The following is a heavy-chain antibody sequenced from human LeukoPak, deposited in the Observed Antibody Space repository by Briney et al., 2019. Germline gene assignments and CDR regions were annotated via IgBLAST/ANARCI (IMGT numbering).Heavy chain of an antibody. V-gene: IGHV1-18*01. Sequence: ASVKVSCKASGYTFTSYGISWVRQAPGPGLEWMGWISAYNGNTNYAPKLQGRVTMTTDTSTSKAYMELRSLRSDDTAVYYCARDYDYVWGSYRSGFDYWGQGTLVTVSS. CDR2: ISAYNGNT. D-gene: IGHD3-16*02. J-gene: IGHJ4*02. CDR1: GYTFTSYG. CDR3: ARDYDYVWGSYRSGFDY.